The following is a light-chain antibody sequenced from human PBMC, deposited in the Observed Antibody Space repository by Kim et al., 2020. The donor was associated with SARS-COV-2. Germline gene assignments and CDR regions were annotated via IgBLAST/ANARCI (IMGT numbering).Light chain of an antibody. CDR2: DAS. Sequence: SVGDRVTITCQASQDISNYLTWYQQKPGKAPKLLIYDASNLETGVPSRFSGSGSGTDFTFTISSLQPEDIATYYCQQYDNLPRFTFGPGTKVDIK. J-gene: IGKJ3*01. CDR3: QQYDNLPRFT. CDR1: QDISNY. V-gene: IGKV1-33*01.